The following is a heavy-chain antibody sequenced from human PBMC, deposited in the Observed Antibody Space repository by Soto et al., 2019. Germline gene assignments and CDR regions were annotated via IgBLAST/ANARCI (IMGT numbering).Heavy chain of an antibody. V-gene: IGHV4-38-2*01. CDR3: ARGEYYGSGNYFDY. Sequence: SETLSLPCAVSGHSISSGYYWGWIRQPPGKGLEWIGSFYHSGSTYYNPSLKSRVTISVDTSKNQFSLKLSSVTAADTAVYYCARGEYYGSGNYFDYWGKGTRVTVSS. J-gene: IGHJ4*02. D-gene: IGHD3-10*01. CDR1: GHSISSGYY. CDR2: FYHSGST.